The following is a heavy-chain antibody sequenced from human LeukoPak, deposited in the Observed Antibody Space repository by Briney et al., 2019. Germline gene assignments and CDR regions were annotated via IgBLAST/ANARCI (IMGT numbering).Heavy chain of an antibody. Sequence: PSETLSLTCTVSGCSISSYYWSWIRQPAGKGLEWIGRIYTSGSTNYNPSLKSRVTMSVDTSKNQFSLKLSSVTAADTAVYYCARAGYCSGGSCYSIPYWGQGTLVTVSS. V-gene: IGHV4-4*07. D-gene: IGHD2-15*01. CDR3: ARAGYCSGGSCYSIPY. CDR2: IYTSGST. CDR1: GCSISSYY. J-gene: IGHJ4*02.